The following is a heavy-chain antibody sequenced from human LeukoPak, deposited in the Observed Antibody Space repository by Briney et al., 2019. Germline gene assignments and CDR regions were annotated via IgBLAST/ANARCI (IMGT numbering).Heavy chain of an antibody. CDR3: ARNRGRRLRYFDWLAPSNYYYGMDV. D-gene: IGHD3-9*01. Sequence: GASVKVPCKASGYTFSSCGISWVRQAPGQGPEWLGWVSGANGITKYAQKFQGRVTMTTDTSTSTAYMELWSLRSDDTAVYYCARNRGRRLRYFDWLAPSNYYYGMDVWGQGTTVTVSS. CDR1: GYTFSSCG. J-gene: IGHJ6*02. V-gene: IGHV1-18*01. CDR2: VSGANGIT.